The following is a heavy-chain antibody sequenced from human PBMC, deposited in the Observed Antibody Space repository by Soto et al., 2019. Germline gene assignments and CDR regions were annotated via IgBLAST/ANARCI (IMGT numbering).Heavy chain of an antibody. CDR1: GYSFTSYW. CDR2: IDPSDSYT. V-gene: IGHV5-10-1*01. CDR3: ARHLGLAAAGGYNWANPDS. J-gene: IGHJ4*02. D-gene: IGHD6-13*01. Sequence: GESLKISCKGSGYSFTSYWISWVRQMPGKGLEWMGRIDPSDSYTNYSPSFQGHVTISADKSISTAYLQWSSLKASDTAMYYCARHLGLAAAGGYNWANPDSWGQGTLVTVSS.